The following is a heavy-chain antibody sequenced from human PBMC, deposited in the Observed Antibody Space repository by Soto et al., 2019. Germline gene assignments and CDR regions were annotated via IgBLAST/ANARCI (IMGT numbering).Heavy chain of an antibody. CDR2: IIPIFGTA. D-gene: IGHD6-19*01. CDR3: ASRDRIALAGEYFQH. Sequence: VQLVQSGAEVKQPGSSVKVSCKASGGTFSSYAISWVRQAPGQGLEWMGGIIPIFGTANYAQKFQGRVTITADKSTSTADRELSSLRSEDTAVYYCASRDRIALAGEYFQHWGQGTLVTVSS. V-gene: IGHV1-69*06. CDR1: GGTFSSYA. J-gene: IGHJ1*01.